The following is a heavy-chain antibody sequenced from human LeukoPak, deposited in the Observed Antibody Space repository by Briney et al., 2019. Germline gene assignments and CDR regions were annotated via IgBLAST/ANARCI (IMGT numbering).Heavy chain of an antibody. CDR3: AKDGISRVYDYGDSPLLYYMDV. CDR1: GFTFDDYA. V-gene: IGHV3-43D*03. J-gene: IGHJ6*03. Sequence: GGSLRLSCAASGFTFDDYAMHWVRQAPGKGLEWVSLISWDGGSTYYADSVKGRFTISRDNSKNSLYLQMNSLRAEDTALYYCAKDGISRVYDYGDSPLLYYMDVWGKGTTVTVSS. CDR2: ISWDGGST. D-gene: IGHD4-17*01.